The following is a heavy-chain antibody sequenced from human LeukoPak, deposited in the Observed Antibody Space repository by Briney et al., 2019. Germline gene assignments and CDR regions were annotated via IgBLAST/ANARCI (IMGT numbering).Heavy chain of an antibody. CDR1: GFTFSSYG. CDR2: IRYDGSNK. V-gene: IGHV3-30*02. Sequence: GGSLRLACAASGFTFSSYGMHWVCQAPGKGLEGVAFIRYDGSNKYYADSVRGRFTISRDNSKNTLYLQMNSLRAEDTAVYYCASDIILVVPAAIAGWGQGTLVTVSS. D-gene: IGHD2-2*01. CDR3: ASDIILVVPAAIAG. J-gene: IGHJ4*02.